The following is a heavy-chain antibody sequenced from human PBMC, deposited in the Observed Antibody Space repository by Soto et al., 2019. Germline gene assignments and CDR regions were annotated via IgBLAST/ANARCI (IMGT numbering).Heavy chain of an antibody. J-gene: IGHJ6*02. V-gene: IGHV3-30*18. CDR2: ISYDGSNK. CDR1: GFTFSSYG. CDR3: AKTFRGYSYGYEHSYSVRDLIDF. Sequence: GGSLRLSCAASGFTFSSYGMHWVRQAPGKGLEWVAVISYDGSNKYYADSVKGRFTISRDNSKNTLYLQMNSLRAEDTAVYYCAKTFRGYSYGYEHSYSVRDLIDFRAQRTTDPVSS. D-gene: IGHD5-18*01.